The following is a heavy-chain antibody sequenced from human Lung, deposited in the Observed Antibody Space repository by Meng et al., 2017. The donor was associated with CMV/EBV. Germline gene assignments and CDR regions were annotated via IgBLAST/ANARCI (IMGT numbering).Heavy chain of an antibody. CDR2: ISGSGDGT. CDR3: AKTRATVVLAAINY. Sequence: WDSGGGLVQPGGSLRLSWAASGFIFSNYAMTWVRQAPGKGLEWVSGISGSGDGTYYADSVRGRFTMSRDSSNNTLYLQMNSLRAEDTAIYYCAKTRATVVLAAINYWGQGTLVTVSS. CDR1: GFIFSNYA. J-gene: IGHJ4*02. V-gene: IGHV3-23*01. D-gene: IGHD2-15*01.